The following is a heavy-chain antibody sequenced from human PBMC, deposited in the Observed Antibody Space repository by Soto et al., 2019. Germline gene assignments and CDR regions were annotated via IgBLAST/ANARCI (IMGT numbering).Heavy chain of an antibody. CDR1: GYTFTSYG. D-gene: IGHD2-15*01. V-gene: IGHV1-18*01. Sequence: QVPLVQSGAEVKKPGASVKVSCKASGYTFTSYGINWVRQAPGQGLEWMGWISAYNGNTNYAQKLQGRVTMTTVTTSTAYMELRSLRSDDTAVYYCARDRLSGRYCGGGSCYTDWFDPWGQGTLVTVSS. J-gene: IGHJ5*02. CDR2: ISAYNGNT. CDR3: ARDRLSGRYCGGGSCYTDWFDP.